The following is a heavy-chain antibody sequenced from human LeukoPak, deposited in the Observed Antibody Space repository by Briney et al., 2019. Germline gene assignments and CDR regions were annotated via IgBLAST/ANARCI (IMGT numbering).Heavy chain of an antibody. CDR3: AKEGAGGSSYYFES. CDR1: GFIFNSFG. J-gene: IGHJ4*02. V-gene: IGHV3-30*18. CDR2: ISYDGSNT. D-gene: IGHD2-15*01. Sequence: GGSLRLSCAASGFIFNSFGMYWVRQAPGKGLEWVAVISYDGSNTYYVASVKGRFTISRDNSKNTLYPQMNSLTTEDTAVYYCAKEGAGGSSYYFESWGQGTLVTVSS.